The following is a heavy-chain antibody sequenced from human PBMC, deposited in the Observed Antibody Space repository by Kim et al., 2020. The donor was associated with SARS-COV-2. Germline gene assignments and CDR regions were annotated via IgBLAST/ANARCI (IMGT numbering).Heavy chain of an antibody. Sequence: SETLSLTCTVSGGSISSSNYLWNWIRQPPGNGLGRIGSINYSGITYYNPSLKSRDTISVDTSKSHFSLRLTYVPATDTAMYYCARCEPLVSGGFVHWGQGTLVTVS. J-gene: IGHJ5*02. CDR1: GGSISSSNYL. CDR3: ARCEPLVSGGFVH. D-gene: IGHD6-13*01. CDR2: INYSGIT. V-gene: IGHV4-39*02.